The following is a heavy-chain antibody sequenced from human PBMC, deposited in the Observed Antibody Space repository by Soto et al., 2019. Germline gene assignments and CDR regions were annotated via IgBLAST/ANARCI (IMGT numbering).Heavy chain of an antibody. CDR1: GYTFTSYG. CDR3: ASFRMAATDPYGMDV. D-gene: IGHD6-13*01. CDR2: ISAYNGNT. J-gene: IGHJ6*02. V-gene: IGHV1-18*01. Sequence: QVQLVQSGAEVKKPGASVKVSCKASGYTFTSYGISWVRQAPGQGLEWMGWISAYNGNTNYAQKLQGRVTMTTDTSSSTAYLELRSLRSDDTAVYYCASFRMAATDPYGMDVWGQGTTVTVSS.